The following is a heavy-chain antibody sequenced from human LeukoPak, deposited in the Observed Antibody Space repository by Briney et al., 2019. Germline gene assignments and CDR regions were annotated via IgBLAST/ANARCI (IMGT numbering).Heavy chain of an antibody. CDR2: INSDGRST. D-gene: IGHD3-10*01. CDR1: GFTFSSYW. V-gene: IGHV3-74*01. J-gene: IGHJ4*02. CDR3: ARVLGGSGSYSYFDY. Sequence: GGSLRLSCAASGFTFSSYWMHWVRQAPGKGLVWVSRINSDGRSTNYADSVKGRFTISGDNAKNTLYLQMNSLRAEDTAVYYCARVLGGSGSYSYFDYWGQGTLVTVSS.